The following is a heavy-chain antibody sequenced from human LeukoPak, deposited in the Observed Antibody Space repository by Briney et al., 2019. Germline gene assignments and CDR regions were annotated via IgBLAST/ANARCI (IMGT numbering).Heavy chain of an antibody. Sequence: GGSLRLSCAASGFTFSSYSMNWVRQAPGKGLEWVSYISSSSSTIYYADSVKGRFIHSRENAKNSMYLQMNSLRAEDTAVYYWARGGFYYYMDVWGKGTTVTVSS. D-gene: IGHD3-16*01. CDR2: ISSSSSTI. J-gene: IGHJ6*03. V-gene: IGHV3-48*04. CDR1: GFTFSSYS. CDR3: ARGGFYYYMDV.